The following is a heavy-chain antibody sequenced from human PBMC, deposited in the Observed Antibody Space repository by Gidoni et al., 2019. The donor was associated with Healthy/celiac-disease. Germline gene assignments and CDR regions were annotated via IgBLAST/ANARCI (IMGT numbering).Heavy chain of an antibody. D-gene: IGHD6-19*01. CDR3: ASSRYSSGWYLGRNYID. Sequence: QVQLVQSGAEVKKPGSSVKVSCKASGGSFSSYAISWVRQAPGQGLEWMGGIIPIFGTANYAQKFQGRVTITADESTSTAYMELSSLRSEDTAVYYCASSRYSSGWYLGRNYIDWGQGTLVTVSS. J-gene: IGHJ4*02. CDR1: GGSFSSYA. V-gene: IGHV1-69*01. CDR2: IIPIFGTA.